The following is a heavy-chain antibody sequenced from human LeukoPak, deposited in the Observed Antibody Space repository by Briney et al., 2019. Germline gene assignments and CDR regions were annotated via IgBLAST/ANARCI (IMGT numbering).Heavy chain of an antibody. Sequence: SETLSLTCTVSSGSISTNNYYWGWIRQPPGRGLEWIGSIYYSGSTYYNPSLKSRVTISVDTPKNQFSLKLSSVTAADTAVYYCARCRHSYDSSGFPHYWGQGTLVTVSS. V-gene: IGHV4-39*07. D-gene: IGHD3-22*01. CDR2: IYYSGST. CDR3: ARCRHSYDSSGFPHY. CDR1: SGSISTNNYY. J-gene: IGHJ4*02.